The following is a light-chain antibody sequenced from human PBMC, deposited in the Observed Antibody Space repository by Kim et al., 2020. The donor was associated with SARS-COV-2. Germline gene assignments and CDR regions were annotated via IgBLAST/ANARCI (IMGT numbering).Light chain of an antibody. V-gene: IGLV1-40*01. CDR3: QSYDNSLSAYV. CDR2: AYS. CDR1: SSNIGAGYD. J-gene: IGLJ1*01. Sequence: QRVTISCTGTSSNIGAGYDVHGYQQLPGTAPKLLIYAYSNRPSGVPDRFSGSKSGTSASLAITGLQAEDEADYYCQSYDNSLSAYVFGTGTKVTVL.